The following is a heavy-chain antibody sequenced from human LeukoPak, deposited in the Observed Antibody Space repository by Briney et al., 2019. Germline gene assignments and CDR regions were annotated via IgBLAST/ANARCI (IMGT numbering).Heavy chain of an antibody. J-gene: IGHJ4*02. D-gene: IGHD3-9*01. CDR2: INGDPSRT. Sequence: GGSLRLSCVAYELTLSSYRMNWVRQAPGKGLQWVSSINGDPSRTYYSDSVQGRFTISRDNAKNTVYLQMNSLRAEDTAVYYCARDTSDWLLFTPFDYWGQGTLVTVSS. CDR3: ARDTSDWLLFTPFDY. V-gene: IGHV3-21*01. CDR1: ELTLSSYR.